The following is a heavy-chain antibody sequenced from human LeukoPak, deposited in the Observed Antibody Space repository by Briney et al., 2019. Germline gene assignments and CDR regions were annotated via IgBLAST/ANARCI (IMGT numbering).Heavy chain of an antibody. CDR3: AKGPRLVRTAMVIG. V-gene: IGHV3-30*04. J-gene: IGHJ4*02. CDR2: ISFDGSNK. D-gene: IGHD5-18*01. Sequence: PGGSLRLSCAASGFSFSNYPMHWVRQAPGKGLEWVAVISFDGSNKYYADSVKGRFTISRDNSKNTLYLQMNSLRAEDTAVYYCAKGPRLVRTAMVIGWGQGTLVTVSS. CDR1: GFSFSNYP.